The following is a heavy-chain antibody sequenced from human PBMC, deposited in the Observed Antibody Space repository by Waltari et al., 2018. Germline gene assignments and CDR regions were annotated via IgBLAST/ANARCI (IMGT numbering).Heavy chain of an antibody. Sequence: QVQLVESGGGVVKPGRSLRLSGAASGFTFRHYGMHWVRQAPGKGLEWVAVISDDGSSTYYGDSVKGRFTLSRDNSRNTLNLQMNRLRTEDTAMYYCVSYPIFQGAVDAFDIWGQGTMVTVSS. V-gene: IGHV3-30*03. CDR1: GFTFRHYG. D-gene: IGHD3-3*02. J-gene: IGHJ3*02. CDR2: ISDDGSST. CDR3: VSYPIFQGAVDAFDI.